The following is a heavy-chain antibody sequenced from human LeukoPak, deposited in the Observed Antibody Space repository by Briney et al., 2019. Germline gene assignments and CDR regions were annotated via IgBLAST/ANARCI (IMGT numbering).Heavy chain of an antibody. CDR2: IYYSGST. Sequence: SETLSLTCTVSGDSISSYYWSWVRQPPGKGLEWLGYIYYSGSTNYNPSLKSRVTISVDTSKNQFSLKLSSVTAADTAVYYCARDYVGYSSGWYAAFDIWGQGTMVTVSS. D-gene: IGHD6-19*01. CDR3: ARDYVGYSSGWYAAFDI. J-gene: IGHJ3*02. CDR1: GDSISSYY. V-gene: IGHV4-59*01.